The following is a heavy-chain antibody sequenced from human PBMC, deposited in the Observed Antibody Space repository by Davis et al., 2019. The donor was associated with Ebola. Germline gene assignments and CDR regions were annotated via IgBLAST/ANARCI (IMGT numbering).Heavy chain of an antibody. CDR1: GFTFSSYS. D-gene: IGHD2-15*01. Sequence: GESLKISCAASGFTFSSYSMNWVRQAPGKGLEWVSSISSSSSYIYYADSVKGRFTISRDNAKNSLYLQMNSLRAEDTAVYYCARATTSEEARWWEPLGGGAFDIWGQGTMVTVSS. J-gene: IGHJ3*02. CDR2: ISSSSSYI. V-gene: IGHV3-21*01. CDR3: ARATTSEEARWWEPLGGGAFDI.